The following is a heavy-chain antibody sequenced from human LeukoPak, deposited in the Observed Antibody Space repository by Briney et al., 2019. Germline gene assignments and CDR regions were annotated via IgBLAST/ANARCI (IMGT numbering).Heavy chain of an antibody. CDR3: ARDQEIVVVVAATPVWFDP. CDR1: GFTFSSYW. V-gene: IGHV3-7*01. CDR2: IKQDGSEK. Sequence: PGGSLRLSCAASGFTFSSYWMSWVRQAPGKGLEWVANIKQDGSEKYYVDSVKGRFTISRDNAKNSLYLQMNSLRAEDTAVYYCARDQEIVVVVAATPVWFDPWGQGTLVTVSS. D-gene: IGHD2-15*01. J-gene: IGHJ5*02.